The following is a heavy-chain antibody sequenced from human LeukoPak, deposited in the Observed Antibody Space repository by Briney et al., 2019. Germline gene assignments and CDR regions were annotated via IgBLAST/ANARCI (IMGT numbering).Heavy chain of an antibody. CDR1: GFTFSSYG. D-gene: IGHD2-8*01. CDR3: AKSEGLMVCDY. CDR2: ISYDGSNK. J-gene: IGHJ4*02. Sequence: GRSLRLSCAASGFTFSSYGMHWVRQAPGKGLEWVAVISYDGSNKYYADSVKGRFTISRDNSKNTLYLQMDSLRAEDTAVYYCAKSEGLMVCDYWGQGTLVTVSS. V-gene: IGHV3-30-3*02.